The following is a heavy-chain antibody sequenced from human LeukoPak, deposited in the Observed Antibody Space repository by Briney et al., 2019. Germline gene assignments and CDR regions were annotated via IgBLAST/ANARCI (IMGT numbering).Heavy chain of an antibody. D-gene: IGHD6-6*01. J-gene: IGHJ6*03. CDR1: GYTLTELS. Sequence: GASVKVSCKVSGYTLTELSMHWVRQAPGKGLEWMGGFDPEDGETIYAQKFQGRVTMTEDTSTDTAYMELSSLRSEDTAVYYCATVDLAAKGGPATKRYYYYYYYMDVWGKGTTVTVSS. CDR2: FDPEDGET. CDR3: ATVDLAAKGGPATKRYYYYYYYMDV. V-gene: IGHV1-24*01.